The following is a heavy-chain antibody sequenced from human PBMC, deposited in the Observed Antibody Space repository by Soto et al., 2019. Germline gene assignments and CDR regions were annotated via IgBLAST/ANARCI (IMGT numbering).Heavy chain of an antibody. CDR3: AKNRKDTAMVNYYYYGMDV. D-gene: IGHD5-18*01. CDR2: ISYDGSNK. CDR1: GFTFSSYG. V-gene: IGHV3-30*18. Sequence: GGSLRLSCAASGFTFSSYGMHWVRQAPGKGLEWVAVISYDGSNKYYADSVKGRFTISRDNSKNTLYLQMNSLRAEDTAVYYCAKNRKDTAMVNYYYYGMDVWGQGTTVTVS. J-gene: IGHJ6*02.